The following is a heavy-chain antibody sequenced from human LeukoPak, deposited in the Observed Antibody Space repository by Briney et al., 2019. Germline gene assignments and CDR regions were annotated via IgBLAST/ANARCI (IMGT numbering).Heavy chain of an antibody. J-gene: IGHJ4*02. D-gene: IGHD2-15*01. V-gene: IGHV3-23*01. CDR3: AKVAGVYCSGGSCYMDY. Sequence: GGSLRLSCAASGFTFSSYAMSWVRQAPGKGLEWVSAISGSGGSTYYADSVKGRLTISRDNSKNTLCLQMNSLRADDTAVYYCAKVAGVYCSGGSCYMDYWGQGTLVTVSS. CDR1: GFTFSSYA. CDR2: ISGSGGST.